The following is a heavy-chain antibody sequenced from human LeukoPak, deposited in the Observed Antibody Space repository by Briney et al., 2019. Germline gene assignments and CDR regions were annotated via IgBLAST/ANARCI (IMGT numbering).Heavy chain of an antibody. CDR2: ISSNGRTM. CDR3: AELGITMIGGV. V-gene: IGHV3-11*04. CDR1: GFNDYY. J-gene: IGHJ6*04. Sequence: GGSLRLSCAASGFNDYYMSWVRQAPGKGLEWISYISSNGRTMYYADSVKGRFTISRDNSKNSLYLQMNSLRAEDTAVYYCAELGITMIGGVWGKGTTVTISS. D-gene: IGHD3-10*02.